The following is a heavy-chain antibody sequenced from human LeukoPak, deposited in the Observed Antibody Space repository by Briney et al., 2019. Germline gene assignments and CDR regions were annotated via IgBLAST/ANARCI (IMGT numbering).Heavy chain of an antibody. Sequence: PGGSLRLSCAASGFTFDDYAMHWVRQAPGKGLEWVSLISGDAGTIYYADSVKGRFTISRDNSKNSLYLQMNSLRTEDTALYFCAKGRVVAPTSSHFDYWGQGALVTVSS. V-gene: IGHV3-43*02. D-gene: IGHD2-15*01. CDR1: GFTFDDYA. J-gene: IGHJ4*02. CDR3: AKGRVVAPTSSHFDY. CDR2: ISGDAGTI.